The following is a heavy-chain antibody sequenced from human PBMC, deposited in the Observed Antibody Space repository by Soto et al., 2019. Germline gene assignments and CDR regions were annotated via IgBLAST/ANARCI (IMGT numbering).Heavy chain of an antibody. CDR2: IYHTGTT. Sequence: SDTLSLTCIVSGGSISSIDYFWSWIRQPPGKGLEWIGFIYHTGTTYYNPSLRSRVTISIDTSKSQFSMKLNSVTAADTAVYYCARVMAAMQNWLDPWGQGTQVTVSS. V-gene: IGHV4-30-4*02. D-gene: IGHD2-2*01. CDR3: ARVMAAMQNWLDP. CDR1: GGSISSIDYF. J-gene: IGHJ5*02.